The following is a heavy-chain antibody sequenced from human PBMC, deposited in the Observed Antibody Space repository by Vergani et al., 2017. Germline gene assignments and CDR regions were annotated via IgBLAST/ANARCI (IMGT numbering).Heavy chain of an antibody. CDR1: GFTFSTSA. D-gene: IGHD5/OR15-5a*01. CDR3: AKAPFYVAFDI. V-gene: IGHV3-23*01. CDR2: ISVSGGNT. Sequence: EVQLLESGGGLVQPGGSLRLSCAASGFTFSTSAMNWVRQAPGKGLEWVSSISVSGGNTYYADSVKGRFTISRDNSRDTLYLQMNSLRAEDTAVYYCAKAPFYVAFDIWGQGTMVTVSS. J-gene: IGHJ3*02.